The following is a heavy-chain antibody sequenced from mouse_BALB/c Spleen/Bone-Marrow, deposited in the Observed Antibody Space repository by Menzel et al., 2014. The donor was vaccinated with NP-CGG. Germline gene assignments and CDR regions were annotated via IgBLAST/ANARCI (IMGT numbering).Heavy chain of an antibody. CDR1: GFDFSRYW. Sequence: EVHLVESGGGLVHPGGSLKLSCAASGFDFSRYWMGWVRQAPGKGLEWIGEINPDSRTINYTPSLKDKFIIPRDNAKNTLYLQMSKVRSEDTALYYCSRLGYYGGFAYWGQGTLVTVSA. J-gene: IGHJ3*01. CDR2: INPDSRTI. D-gene: IGHD2-3*01. V-gene: IGHV4-1*02. CDR3: SRLGYYGGFAY.